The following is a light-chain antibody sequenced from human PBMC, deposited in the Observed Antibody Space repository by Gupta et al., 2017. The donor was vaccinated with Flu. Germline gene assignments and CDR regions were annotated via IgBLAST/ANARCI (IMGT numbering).Light chain of an antibody. Sequence: EIVFTQSPGTLPLSTGETATLSCRASQSVSSNSLAWYQQKPGQAPRLLIFGASSRATGIPDRFSGSGSGTDFTLTISRLEPEDFAVYCCQQYGSSPFTFGPGTKVEIK. V-gene: IGKV3-20*01. CDR1: QSVSSNS. J-gene: IGKJ3*01. CDR3: QQYGSSPFT. CDR2: GAS.